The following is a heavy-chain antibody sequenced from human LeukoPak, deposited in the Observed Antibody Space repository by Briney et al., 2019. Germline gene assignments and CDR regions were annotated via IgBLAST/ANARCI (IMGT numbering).Heavy chain of an antibody. D-gene: IGHD4-23*01. V-gene: IGHV3-48*01. CDR1: GFTFSSYS. J-gene: IGHJ3*02. CDR2: ISSSSSTI. Sequence: GGSLRLSCAASGFTFSSYSMNWVRQAPGKGLEWVSYISSSSSTIYYADSVKGRFTISRDNSKNTLYLQMNSLRAEDTAVYYCAKNMAETPNAFDIWGQGTMVTVSS. CDR3: AKNMAETPNAFDI.